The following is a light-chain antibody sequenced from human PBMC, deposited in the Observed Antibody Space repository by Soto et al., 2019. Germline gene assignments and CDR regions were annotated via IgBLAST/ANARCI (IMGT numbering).Light chain of an antibody. V-gene: IGKV1-9*01. CDR3: QQVISYPPG. J-gene: IGKJ3*01. Sequence: DIQLTQSPSFLSASVGDRVTITCRASQGISTFLAWYQQRPGKAPKILIYAASTLQSGVPSRFSGSGSGTEFTLTISSLQPEDFATHYCQQVISYPPGFGPGTKVDIK. CDR2: AAS. CDR1: QGISTF.